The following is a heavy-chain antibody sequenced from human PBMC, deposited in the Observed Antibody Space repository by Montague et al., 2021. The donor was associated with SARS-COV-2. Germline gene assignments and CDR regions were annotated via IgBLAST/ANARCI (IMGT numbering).Heavy chain of an antibody. D-gene: IGHD3-9*01. J-gene: IGHJ6*02. Sequence: SETLSLTCTVSGGSISSSSYYWGWFRQPPGKGLEWIGSIYYSGSTYYSPSLKSRVTISVDTSKNQFSLKLSSVTAADTAVYYCARAFTDWLRYYGMDVWGQGTTVTVSS. V-gene: IGHV4-39*01. CDR1: GGSISSSSYY. CDR2: IYYSGST. CDR3: ARAFTDWLRYYGMDV.